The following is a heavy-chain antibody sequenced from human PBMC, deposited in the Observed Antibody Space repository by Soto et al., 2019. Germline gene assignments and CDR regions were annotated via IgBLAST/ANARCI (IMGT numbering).Heavy chain of an antibody. CDR3: VRDSSGWFSGAFDI. Sequence: QVQLVQSGAEVKKPGASVKVSCKASGYTFTSYGISWVRQAPGQGLEWMGWISAYNGNTNDAQKLQGRVTMTTDTSTNTAYMELRSLRSDDTAVYYCVRDSSGWFSGAFDIWGHGTMVTVSS. CDR2: ISAYNGNT. V-gene: IGHV1-18*01. D-gene: IGHD6-19*01. J-gene: IGHJ3*02. CDR1: GYTFTSYG.